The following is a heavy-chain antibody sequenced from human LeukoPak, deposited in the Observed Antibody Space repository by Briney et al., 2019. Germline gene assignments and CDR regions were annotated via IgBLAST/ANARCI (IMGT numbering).Heavy chain of an antibody. CDR1: GYTFTSYA. Sequence: VKVSCKASGYTFTSYAISWVRQAPGQGLEWMGRIIPILGIANYAQKFQGRVTITADKSTSTAYMELSSLRSEDTAVYYCARASYSTDFDYWGQGTLVTVSS. V-gene: IGHV1-69*04. CDR2: IIPILGIA. CDR3: ARASYSTDFDY. D-gene: IGHD2-15*01. J-gene: IGHJ4*02.